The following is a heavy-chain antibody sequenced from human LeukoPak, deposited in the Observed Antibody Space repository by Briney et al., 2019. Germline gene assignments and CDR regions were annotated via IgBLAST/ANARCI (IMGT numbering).Heavy chain of an antibody. D-gene: IGHD5-18*01. V-gene: IGHV1-46*01. Sequence: ASVKVSCKASGYTFISYYMHWVRQAPGQGLEWMGIINPSGGSTSYAQKFQGRVTMTRDMSTSTVYMELSSLRSEDTVVYYCARQVSTAVVLMLDYWGQGTLVTVSS. CDR3: ARQVSTAVVLMLDY. CDR1: GYTFISYY. J-gene: IGHJ4*02. CDR2: INPSGGST.